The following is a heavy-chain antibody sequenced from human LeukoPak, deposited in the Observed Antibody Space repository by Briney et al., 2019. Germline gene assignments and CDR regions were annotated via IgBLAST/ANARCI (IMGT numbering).Heavy chain of an antibody. CDR1: GFTFSSYW. CDR3: ARVRRMASIAVAGLYYYYGMDV. Sequence: GGSLRLSCAASGFTFSSYWMSWVRQAPGKGLEWVANIKQDGSEKYYVDSVKGRFTISRDNAKNSLYLQMNSLRAEDTAVYYCARVRRMASIAVAGLYYYYGMDVWGQGTTVTVSS. V-gene: IGHV3-7*01. D-gene: IGHD6-19*01. J-gene: IGHJ6*02. CDR2: IKQDGSEK.